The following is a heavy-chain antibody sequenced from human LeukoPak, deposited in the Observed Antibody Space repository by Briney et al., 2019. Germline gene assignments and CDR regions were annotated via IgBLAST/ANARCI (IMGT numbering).Heavy chain of an antibody. CDR3: ASGSEIWFGETGKLDY. CDR2: INPNSGGT. CDR1: GYTFTGYY. J-gene: IGHJ4*02. Sequence: RASVKVSCKASGYTFTGYYMHWVRQAPGQGLEWMGWINPNSGGTNYAQKFQGRVTMTRDTSISTAYMELSRLRSDDTAVYYCASGSEIWFGETGKLDYWGQGTLVTVSS. V-gene: IGHV1-2*02. D-gene: IGHD3-10*01.